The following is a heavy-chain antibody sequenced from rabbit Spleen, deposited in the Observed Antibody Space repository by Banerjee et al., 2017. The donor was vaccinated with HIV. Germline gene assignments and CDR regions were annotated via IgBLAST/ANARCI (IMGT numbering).Heavy chain of an antibody. D-gene: IGHD1-1*01. CDR3: ARDGAGNSGDYEDYYFKL. Sequence: QEQLEESGGGLVKPEGSLTLTCKASGVSFNDKDVMCWVRQAPGKGLEWITCIDGGSSGSTWYASWAKGRFTISKTSSTTVTLQMTSLTVADTATYFCARDGAGNSGDYEDYYFKLWGPGTLVTVS. CDR1: GVSFNDKDV. V-gene: IGHV1S45*01. J-gene: IGHJ4*01. CDR2: IDGGSSGST.